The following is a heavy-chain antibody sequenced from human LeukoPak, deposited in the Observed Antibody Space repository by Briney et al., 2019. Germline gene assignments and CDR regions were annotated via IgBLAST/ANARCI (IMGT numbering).Heavy chain of an antibody. D-gene: IGHD2-15*01. CDR1: GYTCTTYA. J-gene: IGHJ4*02. CDR3: ARFSGTSYSPDY. Sequence: ASVKVSCTTSGYTCTTYAISWVRQAPGQGLEWMGWISTYNGDTNYAQKLQGRVTMTTDASNSTAYMELMSLRSDDTALYYCARFSGTSYSPDYWGQGTLVTVSS. V-gene: IGHV1-18*01. CDR2: ISTYNGDT.